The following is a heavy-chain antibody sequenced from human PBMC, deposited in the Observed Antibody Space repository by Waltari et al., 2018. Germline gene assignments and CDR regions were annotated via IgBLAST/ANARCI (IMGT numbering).Heavy chain of an antibody. CDR2: ISGSGGST. J-gene: IGHJ6*02. Sequence: EVQLLESGGGLVQPGGSLRLSCAASGFTFSSYAMRWVRQARGKGLEWVSAISGSGGSTYYADSVKGRFTISRDNSKNTLYLQMNSLRAEDTAVYYCAKDYDFWSGYYPTSMDVWGQGTTVTVSS. D-gene: IGHD3-3*01. CDR1: GFTFSSYA. V-gene: IGHV3-23*01. CDR3: AKDYDFWSGYYPTSMDV.